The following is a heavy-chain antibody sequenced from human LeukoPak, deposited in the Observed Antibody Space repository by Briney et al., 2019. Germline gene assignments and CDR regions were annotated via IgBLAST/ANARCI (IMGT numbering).Heavy chain of an antibody. D-gene: IGHD3-22*01. J-gene: IGHJ4*02. CDR3: ARVISPYYDSSGYLDY. CDR2: ISSSSSYI. V-gene: IGHV3-21*01. CDR1: GFTFSSYS. Sequence: SGGSLRLSCAASGFTFSSYSMNWVRQAPGKGLEWVSSISSSSSYIYYADSVKGRFTISRDNAKNSLYLQMNSLRAEDTAVYYCARVISPYYDSSGYLDYWGQGTLVTVSS.